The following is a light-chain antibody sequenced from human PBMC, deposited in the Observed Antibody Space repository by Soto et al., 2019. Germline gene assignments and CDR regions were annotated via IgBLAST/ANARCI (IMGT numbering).Light chain of an antibody. V-gene: IGKV1-5*03. CDR1: QTISSW. Sequence: DIQMTQSPSTLSGSVGDRVTITCRASQTISSWLAWYPQKPGKAPKLLIYRASTLKSGVPSRFSGSGSGTEFTLTFSSLQPDDFATYYCQHYNSYSEEFGQGTKVELK. CDR3: QHYNSYSEE. CDR2: RAS. J-gene: IGKJ1*01.